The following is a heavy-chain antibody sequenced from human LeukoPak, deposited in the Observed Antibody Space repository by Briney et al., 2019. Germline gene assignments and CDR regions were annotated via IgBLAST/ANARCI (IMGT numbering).Heavy chain of an antibody. V-gene: IGHV1-69*04. J-gene: IGHJ6*02. CDR3: ARGDYYATYYYGVDV. D-gene: IGHD2-8*01. Sequence: SVKVSCKASGYTFTGYYMHWVRQAPGQGLEWMGRIIPILGIANYAQKFQGRVTITADKSTSTAYMELSSLRSEDTAVYYCARGDYYATYYYGVDVWGQGTTVTVSS. CDR2: IIPILGIA. CDR1: GYTFTGYY.